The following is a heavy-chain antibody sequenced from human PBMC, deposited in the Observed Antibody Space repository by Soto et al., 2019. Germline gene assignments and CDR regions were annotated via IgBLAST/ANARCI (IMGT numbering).Heavy chain of an antibody. CDR3: ARHDGFSSGWIFDY. J-gene: IGHJ4*01. V-gene: IGHV4-39*01. CDR1: GGSISSSNW. CDR2: IYYHGNT. D-gene: IGHD6-19*01. Sequence: SETLSLTCTVSGGSISSSNWWTWVRQAPGKGLEWIGTIYYHGNTYSNPSLKSRVTISVDTSNNQLSLKLRSVTAADTAVYYCARHDGFSSGWIFDYWGHGTLVTVSS.